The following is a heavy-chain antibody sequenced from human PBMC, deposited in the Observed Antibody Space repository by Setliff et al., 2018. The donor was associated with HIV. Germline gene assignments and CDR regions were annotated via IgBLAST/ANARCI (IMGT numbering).Heavy chain of an antibody. CDR1: GFTFSGFW. CDR3: ARDPDGCSGGSCPRYYYYGMDV. J-gene: IGHJ6*02. D-gene: IGHD2-15*01. Sequence: QPGGSLRLSCAASGFTFSGFWMTWVRQAPGEGLEWVANINEDGSEKYYVDSVKGRFTISRDNSQNSLYLQINSLSAEDTAVYYCARDPDGCSGGSCPRYYYYGMDVWGQGTTVTVSS. CDR2: INEDGSEK. V-gene: IGHV3-7*01.